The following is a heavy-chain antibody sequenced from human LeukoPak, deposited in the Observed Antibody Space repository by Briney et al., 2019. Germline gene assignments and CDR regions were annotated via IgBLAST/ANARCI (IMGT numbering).Heavy chain of an antibody. V-gene: IGHV3-74*03. CDR2: INSDGSST. J-gene: IGHJ4*02. D-gene: IGHD3-10*01. CDR3: ARALYASGNYYYPGDY. Sequence: GGSLRLSCVVSGFTFSTYWMHWVRQAPGKGLVWFSRINSDGSSTTYADSVKGRFTISRDNAKNTLYLQMNSLRAEDTAVYYCARALYASGNYYYPGDYWGQGTLVTVSS. CDR1: GFTFSTYW.